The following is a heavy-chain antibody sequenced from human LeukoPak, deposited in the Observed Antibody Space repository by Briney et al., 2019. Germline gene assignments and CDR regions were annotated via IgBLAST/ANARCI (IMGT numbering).Heavy chain of an antibody. J-gene: IGHJ4*02. CDR3: AKDPYYYGSGGNFDY. CDR2: IRYDGSNK. Sequence: PGGSLRLSCAASGFTFSSYGMHWVRQAPGKGLEWVAFIRYDGSNKYYADSVKGRFTISRDNSKNTLYLQMNSLRAEDTAVYYCAKDPYYYGSGGNFDYWGQGTLVTVSS. D-gene: IGHD3-10*01. CDR1: GFTFSSYG. V-gene: IGHV3-30*02.